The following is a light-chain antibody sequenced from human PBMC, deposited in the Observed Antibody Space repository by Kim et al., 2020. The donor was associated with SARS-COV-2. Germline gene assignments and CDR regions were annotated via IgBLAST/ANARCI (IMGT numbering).Light chain of an antibody. Sequence: DIQLTQSPSFLSASVGDRVTITCRASQGISSYLAWYQQKPGKAPKLLIYAASTLQSGVPSTFSGSGSGTEFTLTISSLQPEDFATYYCQQLNSYPLVTFGGGTKVEIK. CDR3: QQLNSYPLVT. V-gene: IGKV1-9*01. CDR1: QGISSY. CDR2: AAS. J-gene: IGKJ4*01.